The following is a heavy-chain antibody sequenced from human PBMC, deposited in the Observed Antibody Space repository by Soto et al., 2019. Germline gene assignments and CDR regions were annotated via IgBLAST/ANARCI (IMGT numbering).Heavy chain of an antibody. J-gene: IGHJ4*02. V-gene: IGHV3-48*03. CDR1: RFTFSTYE. CDR2: ISSSGSSV. CDR3: VRYCSPTPCNAVATRTFDY. D-gene: IGHD2-15*01. Sequence: PGGSLRLSCAASRFTFSTYEMHWVRQAPGKGLEWVSCISSSGSSVYYADSVKGRFTISRDNSRNSLYLQMNSLRDEDTALDYCVRYCSPTPCNAVATRTFDYWGQEALLTVSS.